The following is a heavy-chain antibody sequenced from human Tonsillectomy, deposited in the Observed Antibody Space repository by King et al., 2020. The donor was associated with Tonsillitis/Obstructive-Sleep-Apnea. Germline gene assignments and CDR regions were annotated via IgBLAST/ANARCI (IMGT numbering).Heavy chain of an antibody. J-gene: IGHJ6*02. CDR1: GFSFSNAW. CDR2: IKSKSDGGTT. CDR3: TKEEFWSGYPHYYYYGMDV. D-gene: IGHD3-3*01. V-gene: IGHV3-15*07. Sequence: EVQLVESGGGLVKPGGSLRLSCVASGFSFSNAWMNWVRQAPGKGLEWVGRIKSKSDGGTTDHAAPVKGRFSISRDDSKNTLYLQMNSLKTEDTAVYYCTKEEFWSGYPHYYYYGMDVWGQGTTVTVSS.